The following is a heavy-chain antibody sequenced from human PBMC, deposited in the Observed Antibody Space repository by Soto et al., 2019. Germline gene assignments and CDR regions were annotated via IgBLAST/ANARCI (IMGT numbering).Heavy chain of an antibody. Sequence: PSETLSLTCAVYGGSFSGYYWSWIRQPPGKGLEWIGEINHSGSTNYNPSLKSRVTISVDTSKNQFSLKLSSVTAADTAVYYCARGPRDGYNYDFDYWGQGTLVTVSS. D-gene: IGHD5-12*01. V-gene: IGHV4-34*01. J-gene: IGHJ4*02. CDR1: GGSFSGYY. CDR2: INHSGST. CDR3: ARGPRDGYNYDFDY.